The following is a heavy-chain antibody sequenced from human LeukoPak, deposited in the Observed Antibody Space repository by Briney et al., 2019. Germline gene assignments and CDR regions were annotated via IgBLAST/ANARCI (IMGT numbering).Heavy chain of an antibody. V-gene: IGHV3-30*18. J-gene: IGHJ4*02. CDR3: AKSRYGSGSYYSPFDY. Sequence: GSLRLSCAASGFFFSTYGMHWVRQAPGKGLEWVAVISYDGSNKYYADSVKGRFTISRDNSKNTLSLQMNSLRAEDTAVYYCAKSRYGSGSYYSPFDYWGQGTLVTVSS. CDR1: GFFFSTYG. CDR2: ISYDGSNK. D-gene: IGHD3-10*01.